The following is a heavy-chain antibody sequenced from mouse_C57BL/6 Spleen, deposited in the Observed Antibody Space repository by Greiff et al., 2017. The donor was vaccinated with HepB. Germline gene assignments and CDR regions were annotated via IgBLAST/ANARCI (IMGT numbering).Heavy chain of an antibody. CDR2: IDPSDSYT. CDR1: GYTFTSYW. D-gene: IGHD2-1*01. J-gene: IGHJ4*01. CDR3: ARGGNYGGYAMDY. Sequence: QVQLQQSGAELVKPGASVKLSCKASGYTFTSYWMQWVKQRPGQGLEWIGEIDPSDSYTNYNQKFKGKATLTVDTSSSTAYMQLSSLTSEDSAVYYCARGGNYGGYAMDYWGQGTSVTVSS. V-gene: IGHV1-50*01.